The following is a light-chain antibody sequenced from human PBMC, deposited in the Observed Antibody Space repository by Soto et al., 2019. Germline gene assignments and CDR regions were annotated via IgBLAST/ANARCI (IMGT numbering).Light chain of an antibody. Sequence: DIQMTQSPSSLSASVGDRVTITCRASQTIIKYLNWYQQKPGRAPNLLIYAASSLQRGVPSRFSGSGSGTEFTLTISSLQAEDFATYYCQQNYSTPLSFGPGTKVEIK. J-gene: IGKJ3*01. CDR3: QQNYSTPLS. V-gene: IGKV1-39*01. CDR1: QTIIKY. CDR2: AAS.